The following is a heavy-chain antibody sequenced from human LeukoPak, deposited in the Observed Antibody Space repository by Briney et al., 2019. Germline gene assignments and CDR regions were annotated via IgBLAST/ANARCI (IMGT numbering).Heavy chain of an antibody. CDR3: ASSPYQKGY. CDR2: IISDGSST. Sequence: GGSLRLSCAASGFTFSSYWMHWVRQAPGKGLVWVSRIISDGSSTNYANSVKGRFTISRDNAKNTLYLQMNSLRAEDTAVYYCASSPYQKGYWGQGTLVTVSS. V-gene: IGHV3-74*01. CDR1: GFTFSSYW. J-gene: IGHJ4*02.